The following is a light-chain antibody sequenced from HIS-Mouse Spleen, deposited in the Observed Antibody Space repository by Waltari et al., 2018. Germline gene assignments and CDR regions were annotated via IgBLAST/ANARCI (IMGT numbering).Light chain of an antibody. CDR3: NSRDSSGNHLVV. CDR1: SPRRDY. J-gene: IGLJ2*01. V-gene: IGLV3-19*01. CDR2: GKN. Sequence: SSELTQDPAVSVALGQTVRITCQGDSPRRDYASWNQQKPGQAPVLVIHGKNNRPSGIPDRFSGSSSGNTASLTITGAQAEDEADYYCNSRDSSGNHLVVFGGGTKLTVL.